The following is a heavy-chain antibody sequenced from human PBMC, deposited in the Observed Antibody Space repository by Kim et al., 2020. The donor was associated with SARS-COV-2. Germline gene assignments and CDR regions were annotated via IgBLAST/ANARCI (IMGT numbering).Heavy chain of an antibody. Sequence: GGSLRLSCAASGFTFSSYAMSWVRQAPGKGLEWVSAISGSGGSTYYADSVKGRFTISRDNSKNTLYLQMNSLRAEDTAVYYCAKDPGGVPYPEGSYWGQGTLVTVSS. V-gene: IGHV3-23*01. CDR1: GFTFSSYA. J-gene: IGHJ4*02. D-gene: IGHD1-26*01. CDR2: ISGSGGST. CDR3: AKDPGGVPYPEGSY.